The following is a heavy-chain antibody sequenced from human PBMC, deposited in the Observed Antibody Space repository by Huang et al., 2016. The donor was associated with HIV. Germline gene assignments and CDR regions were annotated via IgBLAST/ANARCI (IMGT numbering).Heavy chain of an antibody. Sequence: QITLKESGPTLLKPTQTLTLTCTFPGFSLSTSAGGVGWIRQPPGKALEWLALIYWNDDKRYSPSMKSRLTITKDTSKNQVVLTMTNMDPVDTATYYCAHSGYWPPYYYGMDVWGQGTTVTVSS. CDR3: AHSGYWPPYYYGMDV. D-gene: IGHD6-25*01. V-gene: IGHV2-5*01. CDR2: IYWNDDK. CDR1: GFSLSTSAGG. J-gene: IGHJ6*02.